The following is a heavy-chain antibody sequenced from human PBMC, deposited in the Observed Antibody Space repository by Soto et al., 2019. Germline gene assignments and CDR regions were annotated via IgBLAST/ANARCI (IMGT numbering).Heavy chain of an antibody. CDR1: GYTFTSYG. CDR2: ISAYNGDT. J-gene: IGHJ6*03. D-gene: IGHD1-1*01. CDR3: ARAATTLAPDRLGLVGGYYYDDMDV. Sequence: QVQLVQSGGEVKKPGASVKVSCKASGYTFTSYGISWVRQAPGQGLEWMGWISAYNGDTNYTQKLQGRVTMTTDTSTNTPYMDLRNLRSDDTAVYYCARAATTLAPDRLGLVGGYYYDDMDVWGKGTTVTVSS. V-gene: IGHV1-18*01.